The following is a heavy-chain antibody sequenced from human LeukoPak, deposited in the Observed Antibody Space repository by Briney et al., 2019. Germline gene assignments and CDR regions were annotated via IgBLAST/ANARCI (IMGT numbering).Heavy chain of an antibody. J-gene: IGHJ3*02. Sequence: ASVKVSCKASGYTFTGYYMHWVRQAPGQGLEWMGWINPNSGGTNYAQKFQGRVTMTRDTSISTAYMELSRLGSDDTAVYYCAREYYDSSGSHAFDIWGQGTMVTVSS. D-gene: IGHD3-22*01. CDR1: GYTFTGYY. CDR2: INPNSGGT. CDR3: AREYYDSSGSHAFDI. V-gene: IGHV1-2*02.